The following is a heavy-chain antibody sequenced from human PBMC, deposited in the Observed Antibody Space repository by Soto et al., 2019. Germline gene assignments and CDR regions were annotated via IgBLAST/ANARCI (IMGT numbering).Heavy chain of an antibody. V-gene: IGHV1-18*04. Sequence: ASVKVSCKASGYTFTNYGISWVRQAPGQGLEWMGWISGYNGNTKYAQKFQGRVTMTTDTPTNTAYMELRSLRSDDTAVYYCARDREYYYDSSGNYYYHYGMDVWGQGTTVTGSS. J-gene: IGHJ6*02. CDR1: GYTFTNYG. D-gene: IGHD3-22*01. CDR3: ARDREYYYDSSGNYYYHYGMDV. CDR2: ISGYNGNT.